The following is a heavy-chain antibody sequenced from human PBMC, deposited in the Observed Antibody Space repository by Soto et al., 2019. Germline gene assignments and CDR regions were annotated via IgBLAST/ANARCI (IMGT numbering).Heavy chain of an antibody. V-gene: IGHV5-51*01. CDR3: ARLVSSSTAPFDY. Sequence: PGESLKISCKGSGYTFSNYWIGWVRQMPGKGLEWMGIIYPGDSDTRYSPSFQGQVTISADKSISTAYLQWSSLKASDTAMYYCARLVSSSTAPFDYWGQGTLVTVSS. CDR1: GYTFSNYW. CDR2: IYPGDSDT. D-gene: IGHD6-6*01. J-gene: IGHJ4*02.